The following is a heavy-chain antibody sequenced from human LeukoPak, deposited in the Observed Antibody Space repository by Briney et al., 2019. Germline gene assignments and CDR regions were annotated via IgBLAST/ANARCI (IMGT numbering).Heavy chain of an antibody. CDR3: ARGTYDSSRYYYFDY. D-gene: IGHD3-22*01. Sequence: SETLSLTCAVSGGSISSGGYSRNWIRRPPGKGLEWIGYIYPDGSTYYNPSLTSRVTMSVDRSKNQFSLKLSSVTAADTAVYFCARGTYDSSRYYYFDYWGQGTLVTVSS. J-gene: IGHJ4*02. CDR2: IYPDGST. CDR1: GGSISSGGYS. V-gene: IGHV4-30-2*01.